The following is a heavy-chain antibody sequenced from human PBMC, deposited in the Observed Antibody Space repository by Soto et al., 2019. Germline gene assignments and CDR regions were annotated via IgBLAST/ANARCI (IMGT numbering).Heavy chain of an antibody. CDR1: GYTFTGYY. D-gene: IGHD3-22*01. CDR2: INPNSGGT. V-gene: IGHV1-2*02. Sequence: ASVKVSCKASGYTFTGYYMHWVRQAPGQGLEWMGWINPNSGGTNYAQKFQGRVTMTRDTSISTAYMELSRLRSDDTAVYYCARLNYYDSSRYYYHWGRYYFDYWGQGTLVTAPQ. CDR3: ARLNYYDSSRYYYHWGRYYFDY. J-gene: IGHJ4*02.